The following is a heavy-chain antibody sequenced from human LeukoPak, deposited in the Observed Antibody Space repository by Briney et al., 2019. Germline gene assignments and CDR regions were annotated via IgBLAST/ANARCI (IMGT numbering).Heavy chain of an antibody. V-gene: IGHV4-59*01. Sequence: SETLSLTCTVSGGSLSSYYWSWIRQPPGKGLEWIGYIYYSGSTNYNPSLKSRVTISVDTSKNQFSLKLSSVTAADTAVYYCARDYSNWATHWYFDLWGRGTLVTVSS. D-gene: IGHD4-11*01. CDR3: ARDYSNWATHWYFDL. J-gene: IGHJ2*01. CDR1: GGSLSSYY. CDR2: IYYSGST.